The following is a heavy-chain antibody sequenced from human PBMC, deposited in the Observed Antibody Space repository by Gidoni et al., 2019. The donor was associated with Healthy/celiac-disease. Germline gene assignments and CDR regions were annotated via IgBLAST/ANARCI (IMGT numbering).Heavy chain of an antibody. J-gene: IGHJ6*02. Sequence: EVQLVESGGGLVQPGGSLRLSCAASGFTFSSYSMNWVRQAPGKGLEWVSYISSSSSTIYYADSVKGRFTISRDNAKNSLYLQMNSLRDEDTAVYYCARENYEYYYYGMDVWGQGTTVTVSS. D-gene: IGHD1-7*01. CDR2: ISSSSSTI. CDR1: GFTFSSYS. V-gene: IGHV3-48*02. CDR3: ARENYEYYYYGMDV.